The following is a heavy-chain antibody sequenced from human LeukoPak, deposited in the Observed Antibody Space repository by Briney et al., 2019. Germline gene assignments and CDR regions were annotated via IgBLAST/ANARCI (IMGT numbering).Heavy chain of an antibody. J-gene: IGHJ5*02. D-gene: IGHD1-1*01. CDR3: ARTGTTNWFDP. V-gene: IGHV3-74*01. Sequence: HSGGSLRLSCAASGFTFSSYWMHWVRQAPGKGLVWVSRINTDGSTTSYADSVKGRFTISRDNGKNTLYLQVNSLRAEDTAVYYCARTGTTNWFDPWGQGTLVTVSS. CDR1: GFTFSSYW. CDR2: INTDGSTT.